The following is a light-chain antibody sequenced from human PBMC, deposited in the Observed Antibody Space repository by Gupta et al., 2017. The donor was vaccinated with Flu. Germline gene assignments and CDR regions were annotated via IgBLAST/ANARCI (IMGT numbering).Light chain of an antibody. CDR3: QQSYNTPRIT. CDR1: QAITTY. J-gene: IGKJ5*01. CDR2: SAS. Sequence: DIQLTQSPSSLSASIGDRVTITCRASQAITTYLNWYQQRPGKAPKLLIHSASTLHSGVPSRFRGSGSGTDFTLTITSLQPEDFATYYCQQSYNTPRITFGQGTRLDIK. V-gene: IGKV1-39*01.